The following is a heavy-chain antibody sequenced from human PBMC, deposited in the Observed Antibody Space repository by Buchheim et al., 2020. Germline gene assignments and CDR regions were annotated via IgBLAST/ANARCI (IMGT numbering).Heavy chain of an antibody. Sequence: EVQLLESGGGLVQPGGSLRLSCAASGFTFSRYAMSWVRQAPGMGLEWVSGISSTGGSTYYVDSVKGRFTISKDTSKHTLYLEMNSLRAEDTAVYYCAKATGYYYDAFDMWGQGT. CDR1: GFTFSRYA. V-gene: IGHV3-23*01. J-gene: IGHJ3*02. CDR2: ISSTGGST. D-gene: IGHD3-22*01. CDR3: AKATGYYYDAFDM.